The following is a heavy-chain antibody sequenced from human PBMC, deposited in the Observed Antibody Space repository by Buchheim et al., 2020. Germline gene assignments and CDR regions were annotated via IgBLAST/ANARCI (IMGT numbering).Heavy chain of an antibody. CDR1: GFTFSSYA. J-gene: IGHJ4*02. D-gene: IGHD4-17*01. CDR2: IRDAGSEK. Sequence: EVQLLESGGGLVQPGGFLRLSCAASGFTFSSYAMSWVRQAPGKGLEWFANIRDAGSEKGYVDSVRGRFSISRDNAKSYLYLQLNSLRAEDTAVYYCARDVTVTTSDYWGQGTL. V-gene: IGHV3-7*01. CDR3: ARDVTVTTSDY.